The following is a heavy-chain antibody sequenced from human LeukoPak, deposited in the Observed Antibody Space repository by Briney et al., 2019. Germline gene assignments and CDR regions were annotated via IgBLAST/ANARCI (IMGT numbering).Heavy chain of an antibody. CDR2: IGISDDT. V-gene: IGHV3-13*01. J-gene: IGHJ4*02. CDR3: ARGGIQVSGIDEIDY. Sequence: PGGSLRLSCAASGFTLRSYVMHWVRQVTGKGLEWVSAIGISDDTYYQGSVKGRFTISRENAKNSLYLQMNSLTAGDTAVYYCARGGIQVSGIDEIDYWGQGTLVTVSS. CDR1: GFTLRSYV. D-gene: IGHD6-19*01.